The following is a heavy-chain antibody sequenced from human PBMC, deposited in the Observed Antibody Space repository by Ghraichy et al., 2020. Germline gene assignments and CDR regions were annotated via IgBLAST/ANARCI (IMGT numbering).Heavy chain of an antibody. J-gene: IGHJ4*02. D-gene: IGHD3-10*01. Sequence: GGSLRLSCAASGFTFDDYAMHWVRQAPGKGLEWVSGISWNSGSIGYADSVKGRFTISRDNAKNSLYLQMNSLRAEDTALYYCAKGRGYGSGRNYFDYWGQGTLVTVSS. CDR2: ISWNSGSI. CDR3: AKGRGYGSGRNYFDY. CDR1: GFTFDDYA. V-gene: IGHV3-9*01.